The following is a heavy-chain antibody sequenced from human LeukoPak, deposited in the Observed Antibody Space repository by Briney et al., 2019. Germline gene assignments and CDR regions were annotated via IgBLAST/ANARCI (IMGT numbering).Heavy chain of an antibody. Sequence: GASVKVSCKASGYTFTSSCMHWVRQAPGQGLEWMGIINHVGGSASYAQNFQGRVTMTRDTSTSTVYMELSSLRSEDTAVYYCARGLRDYFDYWGQGTLVTVSS. CDR3: ARGLRDYFDY. CDR2: INHVGGSA. V-gene: IGHV1-46*01. D-gene: IGHD5-12*01. J-gene: IGHJ4*02. CDR1: GYTFTSSC.